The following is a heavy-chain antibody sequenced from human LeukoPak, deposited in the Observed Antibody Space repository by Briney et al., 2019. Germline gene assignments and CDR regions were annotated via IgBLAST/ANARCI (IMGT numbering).Heavy chain of an antibody. CDR1: GFTSSRYW. J-gene: IGHJ4*02. CDR3: AKDMITGTTPRPLGN. D-gene: IGHD1-7*01. Sequence: GGSLRLSCVASGFTSSRYWMTWFRQAPGKGLEWVANIKQDGSQKNYVDSVKGRFTISRDNAKKSLYLQMNSLRAEDTAVYYCAKDMITGTTPRPLGNWGQGTLVTVSS. CDR2: IKQDGSQK. V-gene: IGHV3-7*03.